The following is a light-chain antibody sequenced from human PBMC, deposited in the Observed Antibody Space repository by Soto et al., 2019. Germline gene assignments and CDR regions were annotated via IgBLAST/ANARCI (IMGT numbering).Light chain of an antibody. CDR3: QQYGSSPPYT. J-gene: IGKJ2*01. Sequence: EVVLTQSPGTLSLSPGERATLSCRASQSVSNNYLAWYQQKPGQSPKLLIFGSSDRATGIPDRFSGSWSGNDFHPHISHPEPEDFSVYYCQQYGSSPPYTFGQGTKLEIK. V-gene: IGKV3-20*01. CDR1: QSVSNNY. CDR2: GSS.